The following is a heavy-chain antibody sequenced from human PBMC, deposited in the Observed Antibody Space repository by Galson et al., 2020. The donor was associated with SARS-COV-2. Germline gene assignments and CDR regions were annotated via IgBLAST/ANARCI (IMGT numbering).Heavy chain of an antibody. Sequence: GESLKISCAASGFTFSSYGIHWVRQAPVKGLEWVAVISSDGSNQYYSDSVKGRFTISRDNSKNTLSLHMNSLRAEDTAVYYCAKGIDLRLDYILDYWGQGTLVTVSS. J-gene: IGHJ4*02. CDR1: GFTFSSYG. V-gene: IGHV3-30*18. CDR2: ISSDGSNQ. CDR3: AKGIDLRLDYILDY. D-gene: IGHD4-4*01.